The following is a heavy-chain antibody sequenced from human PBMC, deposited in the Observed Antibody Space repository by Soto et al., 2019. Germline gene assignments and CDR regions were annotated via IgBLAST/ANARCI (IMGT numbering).Heavy chain of an antibody. Sequence: SETLSLTCTVSGGSISSGNYYWSWIRQPPGKGLEWIGYIYHSGTAFYNPSLKSRVTMSVDGSKNQFSLKVKSVTAADTAVYYCARGRLVPAVNFDYWGLGTLVPVSS. J-gene: IGHJ4*02. CDR2: IYHSGTA. CDR3: ARGRLVPAVNFDY. V-gene: IGHV4-30-2*01. D-gene: IGHD2-2*01. CDR1: GGSISSGNYY.